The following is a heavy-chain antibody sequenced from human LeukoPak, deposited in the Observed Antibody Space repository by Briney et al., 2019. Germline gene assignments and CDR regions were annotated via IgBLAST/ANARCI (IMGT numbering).Heavy chain of an antibody. CDR3: AKDRGPPTGTVTTVGRYYYYYYMDV. CDR2: ISGSGGST. CDR1: GFTFNTYE. D-gene: IGHD4-23*01. V-gene: IGHV3-23*01. J-gene: IGHJ6*03. Sequence: GGSLRLSCAASGFTFNTYELNWVRQAPGKGLEWVSAISGSGGSTYYADSVKGRFTISRDNSKNTLYLQMNSLRAEDTAVYYCAKDRGPPTGTVTTVGRYYYYYYMDVWGKGTTVTVSS.